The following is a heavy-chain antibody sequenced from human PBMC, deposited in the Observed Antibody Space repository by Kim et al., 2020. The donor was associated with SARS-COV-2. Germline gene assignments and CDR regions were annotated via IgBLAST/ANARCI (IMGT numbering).Heavy chain of an antibody. J-gene: IGHJ4*02. D-gene: IGHD3-22*01. CDR2: INPNSGGT. CDR3: ARAGDSSGSPSSGIGY. Sequence: ASVKVSCKASGYTFTGYYMHWVRQAPGQGLEWMGRINPNSGGTNYAQKFQGRVTMTRDTSISTAYMELSRLRSDDTAVYYCARAGDSSGSPSSGIGYWGQGTLVTVSS. CDR1: GYTFTGYY. V-gene: IGHV1-2*06.